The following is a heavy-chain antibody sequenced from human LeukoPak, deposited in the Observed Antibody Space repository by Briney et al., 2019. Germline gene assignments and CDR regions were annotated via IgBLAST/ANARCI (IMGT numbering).Heavy chain of an antibody. CDR1: GFSFSDYE. CDR3: AGGPQYSGSYGD. D-gene: IGHD1-26*01. V-gene: IGHV3-48*03. Sequence: GGSLRLSCVLSGFSFSDYEMAWVRQAPGMGLEWISYISNSGDIRRYADAVKGRFAISRDNAENPVSLQMNSLRADDTGLYFCAGGPQYSGSYGDWGQGTLVTVSS. CDR2: ISNSGDIR. J-gene: IGHJ4*02.